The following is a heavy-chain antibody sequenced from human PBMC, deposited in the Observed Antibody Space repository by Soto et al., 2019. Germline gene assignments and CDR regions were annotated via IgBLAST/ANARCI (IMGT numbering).Heavy chain of an antibody. CDR1: GGSISSSNW. V-gene: IGHV4-4*02. J-gene: IGHJ5*02. CDR3: AIVRYSSSWYASDP. CDR2: IYHSGST. Sequence: SETLSLTCAVSGGSISSSNWWSWVRQPPGKGLEWIGEIYHSGSTNYNPSLKSRVTISVDKSKTQSSLKLSSVTAADTAVYYCAIVRYSSSWYASDPWRQGTLVTVSS. D-gene: IGHD6-13*01.